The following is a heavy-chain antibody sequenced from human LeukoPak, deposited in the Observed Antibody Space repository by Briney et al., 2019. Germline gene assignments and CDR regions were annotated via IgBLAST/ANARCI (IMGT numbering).Heavy chain of an antibody. V-gene: IGHV4-39*01. D-gene: IGHD3-10*01. Sequence: PSETLSLTCTVSGGAIISSSFYWVWIRQPPGRGLEWTGSIYSSGGTYYNPSVNSRATISVDTSKKELSLELSSVTAADTSMYYCARLYYSDSAFDYWGQGTLVTVSS. CDR2: IYSSGGT. J-gene: IGHJ4*01. CDR1: GGAIISSSFY. CDR3: ARLYYSDSAFDY.